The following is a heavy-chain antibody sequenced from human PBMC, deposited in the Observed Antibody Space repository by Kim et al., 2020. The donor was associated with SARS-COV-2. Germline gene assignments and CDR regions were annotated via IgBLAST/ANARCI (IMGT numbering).Heavy chain of an antibody. CDR3: ARAQMRPQSFDY. CDR2: IFHSGST. V-gene: IGHV4-4*02. J-gene: IGHJ4*02. Sequence: SETLSLTCAVSGGSISSSNWWSWVRQPPGKGLEWIGEIFHSGSTNYNPSLKSRVTISVDKSKNQFSLKLSSVTAAETAVYYCARAQMRPQSFDYWGQGTLVTVSS. CDR1: GGSISSSNW.